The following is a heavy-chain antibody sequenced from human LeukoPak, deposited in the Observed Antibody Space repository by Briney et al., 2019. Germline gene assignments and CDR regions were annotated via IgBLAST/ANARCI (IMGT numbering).Heavy chain of an antibody. V-gene: IGHV3-7*05. D-gene: IGHD6-13*01. CDR2: INQDGSEK. J-gene: IGHJ4*02. Sequence: GGSLRLSCAASGFTFGSYWMNWVRQAPGKGLEWVAGINQDGSEKYYVDSVRGRFTISRDNAKSSLFLQMNSLRAEDTAVYYCAREADSSSWYTFDSWGQGTLVTVSS. CDR3: AREADSSSWYTFDS. CDR1: GFTFGSYW.